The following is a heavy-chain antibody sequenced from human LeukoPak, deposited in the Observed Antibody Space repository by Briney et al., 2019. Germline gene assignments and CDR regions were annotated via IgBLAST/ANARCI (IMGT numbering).Heavy chain of an antibody. D-gene: IGHD3-22*01. CDR3: ARSYDSGGVFDY. CDR1: GYTFTSFY. V-gene: IGHV1-46*01. CDR2: INPSGGST. J-gene: IGHJ4*02. Sequence: ASVKVSCKATGYTFTSFYMHGVRQARGQGLEWMGIINPSGGSTRCTQKFQGRVPMTRDTSASTFYMELSSLRSDDTAGYYCARSYDSGGVFDYWAQGTLVTVSS.